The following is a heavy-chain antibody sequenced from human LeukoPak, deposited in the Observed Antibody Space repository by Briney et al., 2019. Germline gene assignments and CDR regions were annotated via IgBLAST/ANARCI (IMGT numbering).Heavy chain of an antibody. CDR3: ARDEGSGHFDY. V-gene: IGHV3-64*01. J-gene: IGHJ4*02. CDR1: GFTFSSYS. Sequence: GGSLRLSCAASGFTFSSYSMNWVRQAPGKGLEYVSAISSNGGSTYYANSVKGRFTISRDNSKNTLYLQMGSLRAEDMAVYYCARDEGSGHFDYWGQGTLVTVSS. CDR2: ISSNGGST.